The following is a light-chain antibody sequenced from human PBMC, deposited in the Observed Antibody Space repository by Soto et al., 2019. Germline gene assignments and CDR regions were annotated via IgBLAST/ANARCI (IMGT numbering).Light chain of an antibody. V-gene: IGKV4-1*01. CDR2: WAS. J-gene: IGKJ2*01. CDR1: QSVLYSSNNKNY. Sequence: DIVMTQSPDSLAVSLGERATINCKSSQSVLYSSNNKNYLAWYQQKPGQPPKLLIYWASTRESWVPDRFIGSGSGTDFTLTISSLQAEEVAVYYCQQYYSTPYTFGQGTKLEIK. CDR3: QQYYSTPYT.